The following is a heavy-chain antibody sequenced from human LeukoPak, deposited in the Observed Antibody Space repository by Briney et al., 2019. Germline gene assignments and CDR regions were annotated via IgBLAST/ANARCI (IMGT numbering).Heavy chain of an antibody. J-gene: IGHJ6*03. V-gene: IGHV4-61*02. CDR3: ARDFFRGYYSYLDV. D-gene: IGHD2/OR15-2a*01. CDR2: AHRSAAS. Sequence: PSQTLTLTCTVSGVYVGTGSYYWAWIRQPAGKGLEWIGRAHRSAASNYNPSLKDRVIISMDLPNNQFSLRLTSATAADTAKYYCARDFFRGYYSYLDVWGKGTTVIVSS. CDR1: GVYVGTGSYY.